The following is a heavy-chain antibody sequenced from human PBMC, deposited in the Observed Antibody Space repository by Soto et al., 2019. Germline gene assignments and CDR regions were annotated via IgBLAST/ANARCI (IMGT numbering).Heavy chain of an antibody. Sequence: GASVKVSCKASGYTFTSYAMHWVRQAPGQRLEWMGWINAGDGNTKYSQKFQGRVTITRDTSASTAYMELSSLRSEDTAVYYCARTTGVTYYYDSSGPRFDYWGQGTLVTVSS. CDR2: INAGDGNT. V-gene: IGHV1-3*01. CDR3: ARTTGVTYYYDSSGPRFDY. D-gene: IGHD3-22*01. CDR1: GYTFTSYA. J-gene: IGHJ4*02.